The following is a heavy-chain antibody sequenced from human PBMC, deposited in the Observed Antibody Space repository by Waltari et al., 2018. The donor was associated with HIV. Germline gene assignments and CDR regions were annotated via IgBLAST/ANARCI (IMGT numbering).Heavy chain of an antibody. CDR3: AKPWHLFDY. D-gene: IGHD3-3*02. CDR2: ISESGGTT. J-gene: IGHJ4*02. CDR1: GFTFSNFA. Sequence: EVQLLESGGGLIQPGGSLRLFCAASGFTFSNFAMSWVRQALGKGLDWVSSISESGGTTYYADSVRGRFTISRDNSKNTLYLQMNSLRVEDTAVYYCAKPWHLFDYWGQGVLVTVSS. V-gene: IGHV3-23*01.